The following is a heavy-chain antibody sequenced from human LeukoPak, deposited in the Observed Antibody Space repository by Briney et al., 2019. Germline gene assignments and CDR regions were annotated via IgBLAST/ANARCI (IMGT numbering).Heavy chain of an antibody. J-gene: IGHJ4*02. CDR3: ARENNSGWYRKAAFDY. Sequence: ASVKVSCKASGYTFTGYYMHWVPQAPGQGREGMGWINPNGGGTKYAQKFQGRVTLTRDTSISTAYMEVSRLESDDTAVYYCARENNSGWYRKAAFDYWGQGTLVTVAS. CDR2: INPNGGGT. D-gene: IGHD6-19*01. CDR1: GYTFTGYY. V-gene: IGHV1-2*02.